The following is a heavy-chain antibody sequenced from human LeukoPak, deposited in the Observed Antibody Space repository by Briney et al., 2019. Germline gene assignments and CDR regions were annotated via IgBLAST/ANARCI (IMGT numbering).Heavy chain of an antibody. CDR3: VRDVPNYGALDI. CDR2: ITSDGSST. Sequence: GGSLRPSCAASGFTFSSYWMHWVRQAPGKGLVSVSRITSDGSSTAYADSVKGRFTISGDNAKSTPYLQMNSLRAEDTAVYYCVRDVPNYGALDIWGQGTMVTVSS. D-gene: IGHD3-16*01. V-gene: IGHV3-74*01. J-gene: IGHJ3*02. CDR1: GFTFSSYW.